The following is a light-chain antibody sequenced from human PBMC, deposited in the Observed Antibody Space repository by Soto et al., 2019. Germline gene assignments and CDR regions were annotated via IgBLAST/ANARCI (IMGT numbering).Light chain of an antibody. Sequence: DIQMTQSPSSLSASVGDRVSITXRASQSISSYLNWYQQKPGKAPKLXIYAASSLQSGVPSRFSGSGSGTDFTLTISSLQPEDFATYYCQQSYSTPWTFGQGTKVDIK. J-gene: IGKJ1*01. V-gene: IGKV1-39*01. CDR3: QQSYSTPWT. CDR2: AAS. CDR1: QSISSY.